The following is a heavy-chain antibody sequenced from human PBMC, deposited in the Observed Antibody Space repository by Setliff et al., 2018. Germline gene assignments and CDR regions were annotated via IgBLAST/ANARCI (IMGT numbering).Heavy chain of an antibody. CDR1: GGSISSSYYY. CDR2: MYYSGKT. D-gene: IGHD6-13*01. Sequence: LSLTCTVSGGSISSSYYYWGWIRQPPGKGLEWIGTMYYSGKTFYMPSLQSRVTISADTSTNQLSLRLSSVTAADTAVYYCARHSNSWPVDYWGQGTLVTVSS. CDR3: ARHSNSWPVDY. J-gene: IGHJ4*02. V-gene: IGHV4-39*01.